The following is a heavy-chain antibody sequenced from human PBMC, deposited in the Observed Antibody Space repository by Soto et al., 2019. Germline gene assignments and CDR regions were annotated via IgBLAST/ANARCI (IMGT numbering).Heavy chain of an antibody. CDR1: SGFISVTIVF. J-gene: IGHJ4*02. CDR2: IHYRWTA. D-gene: IGHD1-20*01. CDR3: ARITGRHLDY. V-gene: IGHV4-39*01. Sequence: PPETLSLTCTVSSGFISVTIVFLGCVRQPPAKGLECIGHIHYRWTAYFSPSLATRVPLHLNTSKNQFFLTLYSVPAADTAVYYCARITGRHLDYWAQGIMVTVSS.